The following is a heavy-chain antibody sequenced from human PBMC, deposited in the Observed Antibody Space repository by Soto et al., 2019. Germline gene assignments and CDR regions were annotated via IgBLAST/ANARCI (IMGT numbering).Heavy chain of an antibody. V-gene: IGHV4-59*11. D-gene: IGHD3-3*01. CDR1: WCSIHSHH. J-gene: IGHJ6*02. CDR3: ARAESYDFWSGFYPAGYYYKGMVA. CDR2: VYYSGST. Sequence: PTETPRPTCRFSWCSIHSHHLSWVRRPPRKGLQLVWDVYYSGSTNYNPSLKSRVTISVDTSKNQFSLKLSSVTAADTAVYCCARAESYDFWSGFYPAGYYYKGMVAWGQGPTGT.